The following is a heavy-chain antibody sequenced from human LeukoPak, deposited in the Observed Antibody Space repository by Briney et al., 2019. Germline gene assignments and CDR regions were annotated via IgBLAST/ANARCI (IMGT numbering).Heavy chain of an antibody. D-gene: IGHD3-22*01. CDR1: GFTFSSYA. CDR2: ISGSGGST. Sequence: QTGGSLRLSCAASGFTFSSYAMSWVRQAPGKGLEWVSAISGSGGSTCYADSVKGRFTISRDNSKNTLYLQMNSLRAEDTAVYYCAKDGYDSSGYYGYFDYWGQGTLATVSS. V-gene: IGHV3-23*01. J-gene: IGHJ4*02. CDR3: AKDGYDSSGYYGYFDY.